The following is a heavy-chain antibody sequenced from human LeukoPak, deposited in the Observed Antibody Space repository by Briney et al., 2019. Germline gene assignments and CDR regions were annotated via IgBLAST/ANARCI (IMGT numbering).Heavy chain of an antibody. D-gene: IGHD7-27*01. CDR1: GVSFSGYY. Sequence: SETLSLTCAVYGVSFSGYYWSWIRQPPGKGLEWIGEINHSGSTNYNPSLKSRVTISVDTSKNQFSLKLSSVTAADTAVYYCARGKRLGRYFDYWGQGTLVTVSS. CDR2: INHSGST. V-gene: IGHV4-34*01. J-gene: IGHJ4*02. CDR3: ARGKRLGRYFDY.